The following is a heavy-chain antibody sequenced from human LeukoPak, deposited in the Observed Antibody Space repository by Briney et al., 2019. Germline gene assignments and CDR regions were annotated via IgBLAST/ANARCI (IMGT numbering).Heavy chain of an antibody. D-gene: IGHD3-22*01. CDR3: ARGGGFGSGYLL. CDR2: IYHSGRN. J-gene: IGHJ4*02. V-gene: IGHV4-59*12. CDR1: GGSISSYY. Sequence: PSGTLSLTCTVSGGSISSYYWSWVRQPPGKGVEGMGYIYHSGRNKYKPSLKSGVTISVDTSNNQFSLKLSSVTAADTAVYYCARGGGFGSGYLLWGQGTLVTVSS.